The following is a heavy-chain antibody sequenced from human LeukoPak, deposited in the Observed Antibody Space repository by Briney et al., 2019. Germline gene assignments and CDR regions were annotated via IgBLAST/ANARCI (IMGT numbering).Heavy chain of an antibody. CDR1: GFTFSSYG. CDR3: VSEPGVSYVGGFDF. Sequence: GGSLRLSCAASGFTFSSYGMSWVRQAPGKGLEWVSAISGSGGSTYYADSVKGRFTISRDNSKNTLYLEMKSLRAEDTAVYYCVSEPGVSYVGGFDFWGQGTLITVSS. J-gene: IGHJ4*02. D-gene: IGHD3-16*01. CDR2: ISGSGGST. V-gene: IGHV3-23*01.